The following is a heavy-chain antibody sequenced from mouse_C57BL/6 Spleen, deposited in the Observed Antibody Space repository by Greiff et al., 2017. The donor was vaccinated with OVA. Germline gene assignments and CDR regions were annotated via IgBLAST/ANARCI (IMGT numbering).Heavy chain of an antibody. Sequence: VQLQQSGAELVRPGSSVKLSCKASGYTFTSYWMHWVKQRPIQGLEWIGNIDPSDSETHYNQKFKDKATLTVDKSSSTAYMQLSSLTSEDSAVYYCARSYYYGSSYDYWGQGTTLTVSS. CDR3: ARSYYYGSSYDY. J-gene: IGHJ2*01. V-gene: IGHV1-52*01. CDR1: GYTFTSYW. CDR2: IDPSDSET. D-gene: IGHD1-1*01.